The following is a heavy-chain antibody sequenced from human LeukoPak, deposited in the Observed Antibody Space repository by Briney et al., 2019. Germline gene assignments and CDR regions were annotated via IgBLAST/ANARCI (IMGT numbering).Heavy chain of an antibody. CDR2: LNGDGTNI. CDR1: GFTFSNYW. Sequence: LSGGSLRLSCVASGFTFSNYWMQWVRQVPGKGLVWVSRLNGDGTNIIYADSVKGRFTISRDNAENTLYLQMSSLRAEDTALYYCARSQSGVFDVWGQGTMVTVSS. CDR3: ARSQSGVFDV. D-gene: IGHD2-8*01. J-gene: IGHJ3*01. V-gene: IGHV3-74*01.